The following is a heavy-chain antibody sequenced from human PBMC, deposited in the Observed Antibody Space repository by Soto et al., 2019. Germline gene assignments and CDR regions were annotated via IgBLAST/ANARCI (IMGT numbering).Heavy chain of an antibody. Sequence: SVKVSCKASGGTFSSYASSWVRQAPGQGLEWMGGIIPIFGTANYAQKFQGRVTITANESTSTAYMELSSLRSEDTAVYYCARGVTISFNWFDPWGQGTLLTVSS. J-gene: IGHJ5*02. CDR2: IIPIFGTA. V-gene: IGHV1-69*13. D-gene: IGHD3-3*01. CDR3: ARGVTISFNWFDP. CDR1: GGTFSSYA.